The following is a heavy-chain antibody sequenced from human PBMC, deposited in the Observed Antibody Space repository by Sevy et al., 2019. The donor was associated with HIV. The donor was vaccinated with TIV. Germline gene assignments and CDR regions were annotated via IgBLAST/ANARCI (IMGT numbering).Heavy chain of an antibody. D-gene: IGHD4-17*01. CDR3: ARSRDYGGNSGYFDL. CDR1: GLTFSNYA. Sequence: GRSLRLSCAASGLTFSNYAMHWLRQAPGKGLEWVAVIWYDGSNKYYVDSVKGRFTISRDNSKNTVSLQMNSVRAEDTAVYYCARSRDYGGNSGYFDLWGRGTLVTVSS. CDR2: IWYDGSNK. J-gene: IGHJ2*01. V-gene: IGHV3-33*03.